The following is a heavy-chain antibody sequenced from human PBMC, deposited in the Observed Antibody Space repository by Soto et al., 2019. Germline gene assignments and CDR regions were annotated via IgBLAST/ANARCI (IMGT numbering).Heavy chain of an antibody. CDR3: AIRARADGGYSKALDY. D-gene: IGHD4-17*01. V-gene: IGHV4-59*01. CDR1: GGSISSYY. J-gene: IGHJ4*02. Sequence: SETLSLTCTVSGGSISSYYWSWIRQPPGKGLEWIGYIYYSGSTNYNPSLKSRVTISVDTSKNQFSLKLSSVTAADTAVYYCAIRARADGGYSKALDYWGQGTLVTVSS. CDR2: IYYSGST.